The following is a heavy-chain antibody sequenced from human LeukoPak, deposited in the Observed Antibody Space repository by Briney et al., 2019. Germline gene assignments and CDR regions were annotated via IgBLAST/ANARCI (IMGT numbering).Heavy chain of an antibody. CDR3: ARGYSSSQQGFDY. J-gene: IGHJ4*02. V-gene: IGHV6-1*01. D-gene: IGHD6-13*01. CDR1: GDSVSRDSIA. Sequence: SQTLSLTCAISGDSVSRDSIAWNWIRQSPSRGLEWLGRTYYKSAWYNDYAVSVKSRITINPDTSKNQFSLQLNSVTPEDTAVYYCARGYSSSQQGFDYWGQGTLVTVSS. CDR2: TYYKSAWYN.